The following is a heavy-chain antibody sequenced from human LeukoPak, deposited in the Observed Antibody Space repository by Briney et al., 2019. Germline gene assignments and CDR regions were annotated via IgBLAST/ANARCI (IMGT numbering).Heavy chain of an antibody. CDR2: ISRRGST. Sequence: SETLSLTCGVYGGSSSGYDWSWIRQPPGKGLEWIGEISRRGSTIYNPSLKSRVTLFADTSKNQFSLTLNSVTAADTAVYYCARRRLGYYFDYWGQGTLVTVSS. J-gene: IGHJ4*02. CDR3: ARRRLGYYFDY. CDR1: GGSSSGYD. D-gene: IGHD5-24*01. V-gene: IGHV4-34*01.